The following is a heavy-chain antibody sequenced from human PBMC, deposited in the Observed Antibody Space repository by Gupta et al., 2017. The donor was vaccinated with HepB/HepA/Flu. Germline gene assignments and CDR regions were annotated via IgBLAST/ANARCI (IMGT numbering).Heavy chain of an antibody. CDR3: ARVRLADIVVVPAAISGAFDI. CDR1: GGSFRGYY. V-gene: IGHV4-34*01. Sequence: QVQLQQWGAGLLKPSETLSLPCAVSGGSFRGYYLSWIRQPPGKGLEWIGEINHSGSTNYNPSLKSRVTISVDTSKNQFSLKLSSVTAADTAVYYCARVRLADIVVVPAAISGAFDIWGQGTMVTVSS. J-gene: IGHJ3*02. CDR2: INHSGST. D-gene: IGHD2-2*02.